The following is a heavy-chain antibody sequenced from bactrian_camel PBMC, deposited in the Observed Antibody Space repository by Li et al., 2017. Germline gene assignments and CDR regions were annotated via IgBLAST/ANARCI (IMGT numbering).Heavy chain of an antibody. CDR1: GFTFSTYW. J-gene: IGHJ6*01. Sequence: HVQLVESGGGLVQPGGSLRLSCAASGFTFSTYWMYWVRQAPGKGLEWVSSITHGYDTYYRDSFAGRFTISRDNAKSTLYLQMNNLKPEDTAMYYCAADRALDDDCCVGSLYTDFAYWGQGTQVTVS. CDR2: ITHGYDT. D-gene: IGHD1*01. V-gene: IGHV3S6*01. CDR3: AADRALDDDCCVGSLYTDFAY.